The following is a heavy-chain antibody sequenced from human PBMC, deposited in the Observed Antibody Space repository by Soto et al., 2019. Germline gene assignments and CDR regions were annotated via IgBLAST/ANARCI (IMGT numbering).Heavy chain of an antibody. CDR1: GFTFSSYA. CDR3: ARSDVVRGVIKGGFDY. J-gene: IGHJ4*02. V-gene: IGHV3-30-3*01. Sequence: GGSLRLSCAASGFTFSSYAMHWVRQAPGKGLEWVAVISYDGSNKYYADSVKGRFTISRDNSKNTLYLQMNSLRAEDTAVYYCARSDVVRGVIKGGFDYWGQGTLVTVSS. CDR2: ISYDGSNK. D-gene: IGHD3-10*01.